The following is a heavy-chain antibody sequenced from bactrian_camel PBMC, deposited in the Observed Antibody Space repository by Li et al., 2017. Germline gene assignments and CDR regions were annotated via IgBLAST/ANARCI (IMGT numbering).Heavy chain of an antibody. CDR1: GYTLPMN. D-gene: IGHD3*01. J-gene: IGHJ6*01. CDR3: AAGWGHCDLQADFRA. Sequence: HVQLVESGGGSVQAGGSLRLSCVASGYTLPMNMGWFHRLPGQEREGVASIAQDGRATYADSLEGLFTISKDNAKDTLYLQMRSLKPEDAGVYFCAAGWGHCDLQADFRAWGQGTQVTVS. CDR2: IAQDGRA. V-gene: IGHV3S53*01.